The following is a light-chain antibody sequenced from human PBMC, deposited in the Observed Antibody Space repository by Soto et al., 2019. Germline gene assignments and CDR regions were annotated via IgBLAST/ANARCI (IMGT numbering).Light chain of an antibody. CDR3: SSYTSNSTSVV. CDR2: EVS. CDR1: SSDVGGYNY. J-gene: IGLJ2*01. Sequence: QSALTQPASVSGSPGQSITISCTGTSSDVGGYNYVSWYQQYPGKAPKFMIYEVSNRPSGVSDRFSGSKSGNTASPTISGLQAEDEADYYCSSYTSNSTSVVFGGGTKLTVL. V-gene: IGLV2-14*01.